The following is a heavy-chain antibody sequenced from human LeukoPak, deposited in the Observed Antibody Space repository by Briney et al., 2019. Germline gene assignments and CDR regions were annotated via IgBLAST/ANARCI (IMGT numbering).Heavy chain of an antibody. V-gene: IGHV5-51*01. CDR1: GYSFTNYW. Sequence: GESLKISCKGSGYSFTNYWIGWVRQMPGKGLEWMAIVYPSDSDTRYCPSFQGQVTVSADKSISTVYLQWSSLKASDTAMYYCARAPYRGGTGMDVWGQGTTVTVSS. CDR3: ARAPYRGGTGMDV. D-gene: IGHD1-1*01. CDR2: VYPSDSDT. J-gene: IGHJ6*02.